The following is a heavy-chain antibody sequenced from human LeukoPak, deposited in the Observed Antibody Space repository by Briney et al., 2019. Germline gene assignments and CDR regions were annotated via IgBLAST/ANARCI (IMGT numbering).Heavy chain of an antibody. D-gene: IGHD5-12*01. J-gene: IGHJ4*02. V-gene: IGHV3-9*01. Sequence: GGSLRLSCAVSGFTFDDYAMHWVRHVPGKGLEWVSCIIWNSDNIVYADSVKGRFTISRDDAKNSLYLQMNSLRAEDTALYYCITNGGGDSGYGNFDYWGQGTLVTVSS. CDR2: IIWNSDNI. CDR1: GFTFDDYA. CDR3: ITNGGGDSGYGNFDY.